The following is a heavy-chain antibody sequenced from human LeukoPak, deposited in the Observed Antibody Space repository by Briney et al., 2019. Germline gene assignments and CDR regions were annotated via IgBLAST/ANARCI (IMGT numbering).Heavy chain of an antibody. D-gene: IGHD2-15*01. V-gene: IGHV1-18*01. CDR2: ISAYNGNT. CDR3: ARAGRCSGGSCYRDFDY. Sequence: ASVKVSCKASGGTFSSYAISWVRQAPGQGLEWMGWISAYNGNTNYAQRLQGRVTMTTDTSTSTAYMELRSLRSDDTAVYYCARAGRCSGGSCYRDFDYWGQGTLVTVSS. CDR1: GGTFSSYA. J-gene: IGHJ4*02.